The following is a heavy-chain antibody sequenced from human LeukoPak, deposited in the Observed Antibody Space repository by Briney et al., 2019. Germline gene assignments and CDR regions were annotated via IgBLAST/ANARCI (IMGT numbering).Heavy chain of an antibody. Sequence: GGSLRLSCAASGYTFSSYAMSWFRQAPGKGLEWVANINQDGNSQNYVDSVRGRFTISKDNAKNSVYLQMNSLRAEDTAVYYCARSLWPEDYWGQGILVTVSS. V-gene: IGHV3-7*01. D-gene: IGHD2-21*01. CDR3: ARSLWPEDY. CDR1: GYTFSSYA. CDR2: INQDGNSQ. J-gene: IGHJ4*02.